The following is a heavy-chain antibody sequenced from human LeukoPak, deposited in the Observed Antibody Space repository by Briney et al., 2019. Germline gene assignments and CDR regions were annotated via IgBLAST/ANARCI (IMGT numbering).Heavy chain of an antibody. CDR2: IYTGGT. CDR3: VSSPVLRYFSY. CDR1: GFTVSSIY. Sequence: GGSLRLSCAASGFTVSSIYMTWVRQAPGKGLEWVSVIYTGGTYYADSVKVRFTISRDDSKNTLHLQMKSLRAEDTAVYYCVSSPVLRYFSYWGQGTLVSVSS. J-gene: IGHJ4*02. D-gene: IGHD3-9*01. V-gene: IGHV3-66*01.